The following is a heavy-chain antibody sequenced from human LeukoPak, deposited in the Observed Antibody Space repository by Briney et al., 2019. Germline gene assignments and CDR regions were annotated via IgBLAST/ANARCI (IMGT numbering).Heavy chain of an antibody. Sequence: GGSLRLSCAASGFAFNGYYMSWVRQAPGEGLGWVANINQDGSDKYYVDSVKGRFTISRDNAKNPVYLQMNILRAEDTGVYYCARDRSPVAYWGQGTLVTVSS. V-gene: IGHV3-7*01. CDR2: INQDGSDK. CDR3: ARDRSPVAY. J-gene: IGHJ4*02. D-gene: IGHD4-23*01. CDR1: GFAFNGYY.